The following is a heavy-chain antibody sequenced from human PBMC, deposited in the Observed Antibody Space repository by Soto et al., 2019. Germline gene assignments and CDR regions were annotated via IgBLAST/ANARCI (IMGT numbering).Heavy chain of an antibody. V-gene: IGHV4-34*01. CDR1: GGSFSGYY. Sequence: PSETLSLTCAVYGGSFSGYYWSWIRQPPGKGLEWIGEINHSGSTNYNPSLKSRVTISVDTSKNQFSLNLSFVTTADTAVYYCATMGTPATGLYYFDYWGQGTLVTVS. D-gene: IGHD1-7*01. J-gene: IGHJ4*02. CDR2: INHSGST. CDR3: ATMGTPATGLYYFDY.